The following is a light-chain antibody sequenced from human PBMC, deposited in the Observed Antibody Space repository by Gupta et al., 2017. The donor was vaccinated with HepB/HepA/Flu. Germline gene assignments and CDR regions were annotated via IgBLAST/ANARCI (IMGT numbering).Light chain of an antibody. CDR3: CSYAGSNTWV. Sequence: QSALTQPAPVSGSPGQSITISCTGTSSDVGNYHLVSWYQQHPGKAPKLMIFEVTKRPSGFSDRFSASKSGNTASLTISGLQAEDDADYYCCSYAGSNTWVFGGGTKLTVL. V-gene: IGLV2-23*02. CDR1: SSDVGNYHL. CDR2: EVT. J-gene: IGLJ3*02.